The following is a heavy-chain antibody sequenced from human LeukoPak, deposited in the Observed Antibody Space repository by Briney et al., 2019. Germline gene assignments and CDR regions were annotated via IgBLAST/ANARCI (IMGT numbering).Heavy chain of an antibody. CDR2: IYPGDSDT. CDR1: GCSFTSYW. Sequence: GESLQISCKGSGCSFTSYWIGWVRQMPGKGLEWMGIIYPGDSDTRYSPSFQGQVTISADKSISTAYLQWSSLKASDTAMYYRARRHLWISGGDAFDIWGQGTMVTVSS. J-gene: IGHJ3*02. CDR3: ARRHLWISGGDAFDI. V-gene: IGHV5-51*01. D-gene: IGHD3-10*01.